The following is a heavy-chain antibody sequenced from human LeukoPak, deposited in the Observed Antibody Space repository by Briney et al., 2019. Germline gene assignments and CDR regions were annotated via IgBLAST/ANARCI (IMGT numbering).Heavy chain of an antibody. CDR1: GGSISSYY. Sequence: SETLSLTCTVSGGSISSYYWSWIRQPAGKGLEWIGRIYTSGNTDYNPSLKSRVTMSVDTSKNQFSLKLSSVTAADTAVYYCARFLGYCSGGSCYDYFDYWGQGTLVTVSS. D-gene: IGHD2-15*01. J-gene: IGHJ4*02. CDR2: IYTSGNT. V-gene: IGHV4-4*07. CDR3: ARFLGYCSGGSCYDYFDY.